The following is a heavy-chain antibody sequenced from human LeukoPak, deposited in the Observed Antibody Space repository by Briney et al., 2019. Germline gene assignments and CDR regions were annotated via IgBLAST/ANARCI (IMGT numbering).Heavy chain of an antibody. Sequence: SETLSLTCTVSGGSISTYYWSWIRQSPGKGLEWIGYIYYSGSTNYNPSLKSRVIISVDMSKIQFSLKLSSVTAADTAVYYCARGLDSDAFDIWGQGTMVTVSS. CDR1: GGSISTYY. V-gene: IGHV4-59*01. CDR2: IYYSGST. CDR3: ARGLDSDAFDI. J-gene: IGHJ3*02. D-gene: IGHD1-1*01.